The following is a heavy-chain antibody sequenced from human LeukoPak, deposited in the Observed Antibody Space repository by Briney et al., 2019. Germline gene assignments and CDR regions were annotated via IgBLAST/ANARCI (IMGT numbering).Heavy chain of an antibody. CDR1: GFTFSIYW. CDR3: ARGRQLWSAAYYFDY. Sequence: GGSLRLSCAASGFTFSIYWMHWVRQAPGKGLVWVSRVDTDGTSTNYADSVKGRFTISRDNAKNTLYLQMNSLRAEDTGVYYCARGRQLWSAAYYFDYWGQGALVTVSS. CDR2: VDTDGTST. V-gene: IGHV3-74*01. D-gene: IGHD5-18*01. J-gene: IGHJ4*02.